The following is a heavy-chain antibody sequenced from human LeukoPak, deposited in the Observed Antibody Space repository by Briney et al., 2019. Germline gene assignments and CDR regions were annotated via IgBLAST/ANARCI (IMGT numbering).Heavy chain of an antibody. D-gene: IGHD2-2*02. CDR3: AKAFYYCSSTSCYRGLIYGMDV. J-gene: IGHJ6*02. V-gene: IGHV3-9*01. CDR1: GFTFDDYA. Sequence: GRSLRLSCAASGFTFDDYAMHWVRQAPGKGLEWVSGISWNSGSIDYADSVKGRFTISRDNAKNSLYLQMNSLRAEDTALYYCAKAFYYCSSTSCYRGLIYGMDVWGQGTTVTVSS. CDR2: ISWNSGSI.